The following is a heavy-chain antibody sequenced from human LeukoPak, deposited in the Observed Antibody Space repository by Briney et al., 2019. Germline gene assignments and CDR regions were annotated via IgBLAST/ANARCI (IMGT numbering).Heavy chain of an antibody. Sequence: GASVKVSCKTSGYTFTGYYIHWVRQAPGQGLEWTGWINPSSGGTNYAQKFQGRVTMTRDTSISTAYMELSRLRSDDTAVYYCARTYYDPWSGYYTGTEGAFDIWGQGTMVTVSS. CDR3: ARTYYDPWSGYYTGTEGAFDI. CDR2: INPSSGGT. D-gene: IGHD3-3*01. CDR1: GYTFTGYY. V-gene: IGHV1-2*02. J-gene: IGHJ3*02.